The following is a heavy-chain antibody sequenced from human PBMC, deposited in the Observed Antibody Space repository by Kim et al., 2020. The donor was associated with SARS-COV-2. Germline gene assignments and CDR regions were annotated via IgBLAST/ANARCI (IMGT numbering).Heavy chain of an antibody. CDR2: ISGSGGST. CDR3: AKDRPQQAGSSGGNWFDY. CDR1: GFTFSSYA. Sequence: GGSLRLSCAASGFTFSSYAMSWVRQAPGKGLEWVSAISGSGGSTYYADSVKGRFTISRDNSKNTLYLQMNSLRAEDTAVYYCAKDRPQQAGSSGGNWFDYWGQGTLVTVSS. D-gene: IGHD6-13*01. V-gene: IGHV3-23*01. J-gene: IGHJ4*02.